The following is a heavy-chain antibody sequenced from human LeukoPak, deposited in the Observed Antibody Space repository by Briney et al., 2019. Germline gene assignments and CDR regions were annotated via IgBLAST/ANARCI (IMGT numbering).Heavy chain of an antibody. J-gene: IGHJ4*02. Sequence: PGGSLRLSCAASGFTFSSYSMNWVRQAPGKGLEWVSSISSSSSYIYYADSVRGRFTISRDNAKNSLYLQMNSLRAEDTAVYYCARPLDVYSGPDYWGQGTLVTVSS. CDR2: ISSSSSYI. V-gene: IGHV3-21*01. CDR3: ARPLDVYSGPDY. D-gene: IGHD6-19*01. CDR1: GFTFSSYS.